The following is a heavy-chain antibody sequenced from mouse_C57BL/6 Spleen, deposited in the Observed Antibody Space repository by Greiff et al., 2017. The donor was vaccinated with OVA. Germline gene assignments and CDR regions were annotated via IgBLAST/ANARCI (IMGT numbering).Heavy chain of an antibody. CDR3: ARGVRAGYY. D-gene: IGHD2-1*01. J-gene: IGHJ2*01. CDR2: IDPSDSYT. Sequence: VQLQQPGAELVKPGASVKLSCKASGYTFTSYWMQWVKQRPGQGLEWIGEIDPSDSYTNYNQKFKGKATLTVDTSSSTAYMQLSSLTSEDSAVYYCARGVRAGYYWGKGTTLTVSS. CDR1: GYTFTSYW. V-gene: IGHV1-50*01.